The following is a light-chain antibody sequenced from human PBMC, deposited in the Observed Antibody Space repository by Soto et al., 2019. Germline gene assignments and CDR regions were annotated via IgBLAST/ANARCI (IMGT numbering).Light chain of an antibody. CDR3: QQYYSPPYT. Sequence: DIVMTQSPDSLAVSLGERATINCKSSQSVFYSSNNQNYLAWYQQKPGQPPKLLIYWASTRESGVPDQFSGGGSGTDFTLTISSLQAEDVAVYYCQQYYSPPYTFGQGTKLEIK. J-gene: IGKJ2*01. CDR2: WAS. CDR1: QSVFYSSNNQNY. V-gene: IGKV4-1*01.